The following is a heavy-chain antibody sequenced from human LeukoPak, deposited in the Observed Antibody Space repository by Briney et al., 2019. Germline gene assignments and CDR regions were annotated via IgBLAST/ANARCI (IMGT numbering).Heavy chain of an antibody. CDR1: GFTFSSYA. V-gene: IGHV3-23*01. CDR3: AKDPRRRYYYDSSGHP. D-gene: IGHD3-22*01. Sequence: GGSLRLSCAASGFTFSSYAMSWVRQAPGKELEWGSAISGSGGSTYYADSVKGRFTISRDNSKNTLYLQMNSLRAEDTAVYYCAKDPRRRYYYDSSGHPWGQGTLVTVSS. J-gene: IGHJ5*02. CDR2: ISGSGGST.